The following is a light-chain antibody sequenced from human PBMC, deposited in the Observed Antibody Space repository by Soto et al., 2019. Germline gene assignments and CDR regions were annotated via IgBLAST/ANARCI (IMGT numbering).Light chain of an antibody. V-gene: IGKV3D-15*01. Sequence: EVVVTQSPATLSLSPGERASLSCRTSQNVNSNLAWYQQKPGQAPRLLIYAASTRAAGIPARFSGSGSATEFTLTISSLQSEDFAVYYCQQYDDWPPWTFGQGTKVE. CDR1: QNVNSN. J-gene: IGKJ1*01. CDR3: QQYDDWPPWT. CDR2: AAS.